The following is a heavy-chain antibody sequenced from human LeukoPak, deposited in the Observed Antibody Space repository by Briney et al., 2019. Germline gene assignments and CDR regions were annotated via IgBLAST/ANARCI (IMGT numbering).Heavy chain of an antibody. CDR1: GYSISSSNW. D-gene: IGHD3-22*01. J-gene: IGHJ3*02. Sequence: NASDTLSLTCAVSGYSISSSNWWGWIRQPPGTGLERIGYIYYGGSIYYNPSLKSRVTMSVDTSKNQFSLKLSSVTAVNTAVYYCARLGDSSGYQPHAFDIWGQGTMVTVSS. CDR3: ARLGDSSGYQPHAFDI. CDR2: IYYGGSI. V-gene: IGHV4-28*05.